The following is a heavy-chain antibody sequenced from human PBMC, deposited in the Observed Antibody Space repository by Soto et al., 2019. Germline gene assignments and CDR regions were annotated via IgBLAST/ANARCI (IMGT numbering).Heavy chain of an antibody. D-gene: IGHD3-10*01. J-gene: IGHJ4*02. V-gene: IGHV4-34*01. CDR2: INHIGSS. CDR1: GGSFSGYY. CDR3: ARDRLWFGELPTPLDY. Sequence: SETLSLTCAVYGGSFSGYYWSWIRQPPGKGLEWIGEINHIGSSNYNPSLKSRVTISVDTSKNQLSLKLSSVTAADTAVYYCARDRLWFGELPTPLDYWGQGTLVTVSS.